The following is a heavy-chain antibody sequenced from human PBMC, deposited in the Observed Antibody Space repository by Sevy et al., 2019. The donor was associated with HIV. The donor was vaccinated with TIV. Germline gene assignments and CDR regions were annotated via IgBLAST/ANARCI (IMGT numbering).Heavy chain of an antibody. CDR3: TTASWSQEDYYNY. J-gene: IGHJ4*02. D-gene: IGHD6-13*01. CDR2: IKGKIYDGTI. V-gene: IGHV3-15*01. Sequence: GGSLRLSCAASGFTFSNAWMSWVRQAPGKGLEWVGRIKGKIYDGTIDYAAPVKGRFSISRDDSKNTLYLQMNSLKTEDTSVYYCTTASWSQEDYYNYWGQGTLVTVSS. CDR1: GFTFSNAW.